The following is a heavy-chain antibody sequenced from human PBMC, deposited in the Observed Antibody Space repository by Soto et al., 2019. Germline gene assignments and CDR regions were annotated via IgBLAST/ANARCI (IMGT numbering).Heavy chain of an antibody. CDR2: ISPGSRYP. D-gene: IGHD2-15*01. J-gene: IGHJ5*02. Sequence: QVQLVESGGGLVPPGGSLRLSCAGSGFTFGDSYMGWIRQAPGKGLEWLSYISPGSRYPAYADSVKGRFTISRDNASRSLFLQMTSLTAEDTAMYSCVRGGGGGLFDPWGQGTMVTVSS. CDR3: VRGGGGGLFDP. CDR1: GFTFGDSY. V-gene: IGHV3-11*06.